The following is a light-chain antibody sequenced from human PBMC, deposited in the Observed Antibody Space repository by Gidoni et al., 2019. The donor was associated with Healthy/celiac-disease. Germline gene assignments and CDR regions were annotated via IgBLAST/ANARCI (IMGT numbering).Light chain of an antibody. CDR2: WAA. CDR3: QQYYSTPYT. Sequence: DIVMTQSPDSLAVSLGERATINCKSSQRVLYSSTNKNDLAWYQQKPGQPPKLLIYWAATRESGVPDRFSGSGSGTDFTLTISSLQAEDVAVYYCQQYYSTPYTFGQGTKLEIK. J-gene: IGKJ2*01. V-gene: IGKV4-1*01. CDR1: QRVLYSSTNKND.